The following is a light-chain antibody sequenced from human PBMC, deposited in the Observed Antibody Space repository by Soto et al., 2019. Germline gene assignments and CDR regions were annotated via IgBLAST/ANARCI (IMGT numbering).Light chain of an antibody. V-gene: IGLV1-44*01. Sequence: QSVLTQPPSASETPGQTVSISCSGSNSNIASNTVNWYQHLPGTAPQLLIYYNNQRPSAVVDRCSGSTSGTSASLAISGLQSEDESDYYCAAWDATLKRYVFGTGTKLTVL. CDR3: AAWDATLKRYV. CDR1: NSNIASNT. J-gene: IGLJ1*01. CDR2: YNN.